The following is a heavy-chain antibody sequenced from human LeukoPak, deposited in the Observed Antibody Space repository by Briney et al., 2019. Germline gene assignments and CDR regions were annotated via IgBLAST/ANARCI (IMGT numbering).Heavy chain of an antibody. V-gene: IGHV3-48*01. D-gene: IGHD3-10*01. CDR1: GFTFSSYS. CDR3: ARATSYGRFDY. Sequence: GGSLRLSCAASGFTFSSYSMNWVRQAPGKGLEWVSYISSTSPIYYADSVKGRFTISRDNAKNSLYLQTNSLRAEDTALYYCARATSYGRFDYWGQGTLVTVSS. J-gene: IGHJ4*02. CDR2: ISSTSPI.